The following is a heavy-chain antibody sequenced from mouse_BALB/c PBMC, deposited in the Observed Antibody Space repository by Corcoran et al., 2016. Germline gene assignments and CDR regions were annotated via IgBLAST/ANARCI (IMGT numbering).Heavy chain of an antibody. Sequence: QIKLVQSGPALKKPGETVKISCKASGYTVTNYGMNWVKQAPGKGLKWMGWINTYTGEPTYADDFKGRFAFSLETSASTAYLQINNLKNEDTATYFCARWLLRYYAMDYWGQGTSVTVSS. CDR2: INTYTGEP. D-gene: IGHD2-3*01. CDR3: ARWLLRYYAMDY. CDR1: GYTVTNYG. J-gene: IGHJ4*01. V-gene: IGHV9-3-1*01.